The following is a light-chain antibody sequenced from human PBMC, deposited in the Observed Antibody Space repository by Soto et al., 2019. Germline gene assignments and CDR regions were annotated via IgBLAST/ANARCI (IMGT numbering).Light chain of an antibody. CDR2: ENN. J-gene: IGLJ7*01. CDR1: SSNIGNNY. V-gene: IGLV1-51*02. CDR3: GTWDSSLSAAV. Sequence: QSVLTHPPSVSAAPGQKVTISCSGSSSNIGNNYVSWYQQLPGTAPKLLIYENNKRPSGIPDRFSGSKSGTSATLGITGLQTGDEADYYCGTWDSSLSAAVFGGGTQLTVL.